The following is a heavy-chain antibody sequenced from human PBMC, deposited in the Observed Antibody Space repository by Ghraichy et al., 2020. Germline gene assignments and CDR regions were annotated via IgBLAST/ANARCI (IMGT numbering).Heavy chain of an antibody. CDR2: TNPAGGIT. CDR3: VREFHGGFFDY. Sequence: ASVKVSCKASGYTFTTYLMHWVRQAPGQGLEWLGLTNPAGGITNYAQKFRGRVTMTRDTSTTTVYLELSNLRSEDTAIYYCVREFHGGFFDYRGQGTLVTVSS. J-gene: IGHJ4*02. D-gene: IGHD3-16*01. CDR1: GYTFTTYL. V-gene: IGHV1-46*01.